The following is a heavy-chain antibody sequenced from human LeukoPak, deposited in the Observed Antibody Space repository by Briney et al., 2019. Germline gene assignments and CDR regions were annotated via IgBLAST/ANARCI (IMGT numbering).Heavy chain of an antibody. CDR3: ARDYQGGYGDKTVDY. Sequence: PSETLSFTCTVSGGSISSNTYYWGWIRQPPGKGLQWIGSIYYSGSTYYNPSLKSRVTISVDTSKNQFSLKLSSVTAADTAVYYCARDYQGGYGDKTVDYWGQGTLVTVSS. CDR2: IYYSGST. D-gene: IGHD5-18*01. J-gene: IGHJ4*02. V-gene: IGHV4-39*07. CDR1: GGSISSNTYY.